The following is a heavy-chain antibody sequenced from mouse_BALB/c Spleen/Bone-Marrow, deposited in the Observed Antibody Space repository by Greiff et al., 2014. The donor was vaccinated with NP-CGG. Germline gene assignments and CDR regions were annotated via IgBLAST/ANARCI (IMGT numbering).Heavy chain of an antibody. CDR2: IYPYNGGT. CDR1: GYTFTDYN. Sequence: DVKLQESXPELVKPGASVKISCKASGYTFTDYNMHWVKQSHGQSLEWIGYIYPYNGGTGYNQEFKSKATLTVDNSSSTAYMELRSLTSEDSAVYYCARIYDGYFLFDYWGQGTTLTVSS. CDR3: ARIYDGYFLFDY. V-gene: IGHV1S29*02. J-gene: IGHJ2*01. D-gene: IGHD2-3*01.